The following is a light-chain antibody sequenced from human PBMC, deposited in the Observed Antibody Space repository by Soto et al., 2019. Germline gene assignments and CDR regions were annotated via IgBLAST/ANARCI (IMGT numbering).Light chain of an antibody. V-gene: IGKV1-39*01. CDR1: QSISSY. CDR3: QQSYRTPIT. CDR2: AAS. Sequence: DIQMTQSTSSLSASVGDRVTITCRSRQSISSYLNWYQQKPGKAPKLLIYAASSLQSGVPSRFSGSGSGTDFTLTISSLQPEDFATYYCQQSYRTPITFGQGTRLAIK. J-gene: IGKJ5*01.